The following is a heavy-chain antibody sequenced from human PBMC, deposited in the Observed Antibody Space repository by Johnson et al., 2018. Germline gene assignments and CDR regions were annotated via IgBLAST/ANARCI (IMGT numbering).Heavy chain of an antibody. CDR3: ARDLFFVLEMNAMDV. CDR1: GFSFTTST. Sequence: VQLVQSGGGLVQRGGSRRLSCAASGFSFTTSTMNWVRQAPGKGVEWVSSITGSTSTIFFAASVKGRFTISRENAKNSLQLQLTSLRDEDTAVYYVARDLFFVLEMNAMDVWGRGTTVTVSS. J-gene: IGHJ6*02. V-gene: IGHV3-48*02. D-gene: IGHD3-3*01. CDR2: ITGSTSTI.